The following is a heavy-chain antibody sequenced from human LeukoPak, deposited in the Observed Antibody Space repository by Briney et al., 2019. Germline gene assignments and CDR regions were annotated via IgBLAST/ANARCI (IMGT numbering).Heavy chain of an antibody. CDR3: ARGGLLGAFDI. D-gene: IGHD2/OR15-2a*01. CDR1: GFTFSSYW. CDR2: IKQDGSEK. Sequence: GGSLRLSCAASGFTFSSYWMSWVRQAPGKGLEWVANIKQDGSEKYYVDSVKGRFAISRDNAKNSLYLQMNSLRAEDTAVYYCARGGLLGAFDIWGQGTMVTVSS. J-gene: IGHJ3*02. V-gene: IGHV3-7*01.